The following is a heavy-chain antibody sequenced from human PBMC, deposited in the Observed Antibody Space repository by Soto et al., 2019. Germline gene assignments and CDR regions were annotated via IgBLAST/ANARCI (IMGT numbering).Heavy chain of an antibody. Sequence: ASVKVSCKASGYTFTSYGISWVRQAPGQGLEWMGWISAYNGNTNYAQKPQGRVTMTTDTSTSTAYMELRSLRSDDTAVYYCARFYYGSGSYYNPAFDIWGQGTMVTVSS. CDR2: ISAYNGNT. V-gene: IGHV1-18*01. CDR1: GYTFTSYG. CDR3: ARFYYGSGSYYNPAFDI. D-gene: IGHD3-10*01. J-gene: IGHJ3*02.